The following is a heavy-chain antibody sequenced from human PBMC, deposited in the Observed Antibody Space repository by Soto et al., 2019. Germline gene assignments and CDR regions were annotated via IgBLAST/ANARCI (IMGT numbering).Heavy chain of an antibody. V-gene: IGHV3-21*01. CDR3: ARGLDENYDFWSGYYRAADIGQYYYGMDV. CDR2: ISSSSSYI. CDR1: GFTFSSYS. Sequence: GGSLRLSCAASGFTFSSYSMNWVRQAPGKGLEWVSSISSSSSYIYYADSVKGRFTISRDNAKNSLYLQMNSLRAEDTAVYYCARGLDENYDFWSGYYRAADIGQYYYGMDVWGQGTTVTVSS. D-gene: IGHD3-3*01. J-gene: IGHJ6*02.